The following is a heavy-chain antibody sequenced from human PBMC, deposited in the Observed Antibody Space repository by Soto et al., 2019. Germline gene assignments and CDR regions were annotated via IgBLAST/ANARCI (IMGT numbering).Heavy chain of an antibody. D-gene: IGHD3-10*01. CDR3: ARYTYGSGSPVYFDY. V-gene: IGHV4-59*01. Sequence: QVQLQESGPGLVKPSETLSLTCTVSGGSISSYYWSWIRQPPGKGLEWLGYVYYSGSTTYNPSIKSRVTTSEDTSKNQFSLKRSSVTAADTAVYYCARYTYGSGSPVYFDYWGQGTLVTVSS. J-gene: IGHJ4*02. CDR2: VYYSGST. CDR1: GGSISSYY.